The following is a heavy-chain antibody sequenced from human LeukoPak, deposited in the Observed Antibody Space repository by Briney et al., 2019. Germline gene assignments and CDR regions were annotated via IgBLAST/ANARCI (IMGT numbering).Heavy chain of an antibody. CDR1: GFTFSNTW. CDR3: ARESMVRGEITYGMDV. CDR2: INWNGGST. D-gene: IGHD3-10*01. V-gene: IGHV3-20*04. Sequence: PGGSLRLSCAASGFTFSNTWMNLVRQAPGKGLEWVSGINWNGGSTGYADSVKGRFTISRDNAKNSLYLQMNSLRAEDTALYYCARESMVRGEITYGMDVWGQGTTVTVSS. J-gene: IGHJ6*02.